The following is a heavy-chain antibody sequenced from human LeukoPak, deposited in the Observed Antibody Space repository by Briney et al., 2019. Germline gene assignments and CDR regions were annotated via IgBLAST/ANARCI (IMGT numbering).Heavy chain of an antibody. CDR3: ARDQGIYNHRIIDS. J-gene: IGHJ4*02. Sequence: ASLKVSRKASGYTFSSYGISWVRQAPGQGPEWMGWISAYNGNTNFAQEFQGRVTMTTDTSTSTASMELRSLRSDDTAVYYCARDQGIYNHRIIDSWGQGTLVTVSS. D-gene: IGHD5-12*01. CDR1: GYTFSSYG. V-gene: IGHV1-18*01. CDR2: ISAYNGNT.